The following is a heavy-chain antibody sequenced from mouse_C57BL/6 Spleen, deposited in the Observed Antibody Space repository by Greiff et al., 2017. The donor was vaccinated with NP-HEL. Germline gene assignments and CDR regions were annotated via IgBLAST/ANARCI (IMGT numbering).Heavy chain of an antibody. D-gene: IGHD1-1*01. CDR2: IWSGGST. J-gene: IGHJ4*01. Sequence: QLKESGPGLVQPSQSLSITCTVSGFSLTSYGVHWVRQSPGKGLEWLGVIWSGGSTAYNAAFISRLSISKDNSKSQVFFKMNSLQADDTAIYYCARKDYGNAMDYWGQGTSVTVSS. CDR1: GFSLTSYG. V-gene: IGHV2-2*01. CDR3: ARKDYGNAMDY.